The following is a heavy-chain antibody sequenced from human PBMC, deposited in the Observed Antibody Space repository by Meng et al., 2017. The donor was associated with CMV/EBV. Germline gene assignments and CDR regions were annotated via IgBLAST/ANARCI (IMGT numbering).Heavy chain of an antibody. CDR3: ARGVGGWFDP. Sequence: QVQLQKWGAGWLKPSETLFPTCAVYGGSFSGYYWSLIRQPPGKGLEWIGEINHSGSTNYNPSLKSRVTISVDTSKNQFSLKLSSVTAADTAVYYCARGVGGWFDPWGQGTLVTVSS. CDR1: GGSFSGYY. D-gene: IGHD1-26*01. J-gene: IGHJ5*02. CDR2: INHSGST. V-gene: IGHV4-34*01.